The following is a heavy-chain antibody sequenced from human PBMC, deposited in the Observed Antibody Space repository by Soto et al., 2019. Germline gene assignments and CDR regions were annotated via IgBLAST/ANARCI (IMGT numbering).Heavy chain of an antibody. CDR2: IYPGDSDT. CDR1: GYSCTTYG. J-gene: IGHJ4*01. V-gene: IGHV5-51*01. D-gene: IGHD3-10*01. Sequence: GQFLKISCKGSGYSCTTYGVAWVRQMPGKGLEWGGIIYPGDSDTRYSPSFEVHVTISVDKSISTAFLQWNSLKASDSAIYYCARQSTSAPKAYWGKGTPVPVTP. CDR3: ARQSTSAPKAY.